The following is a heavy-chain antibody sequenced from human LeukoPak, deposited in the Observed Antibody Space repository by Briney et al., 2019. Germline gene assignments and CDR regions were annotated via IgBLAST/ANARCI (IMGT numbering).Heavy chain of an antibody. CDR1: GGSIISSDYH. Sequence: SETLSLTCTVSGGSIISSDYHWGWVRQPPGKGLEWIGTISYSGNTDYNPSLKSRVTISVDTSKNQFSLKLSSVTAADTAVYYCARQGLIAVAENFDYWGQGTLVTVSS. J-gene: IGHJ4*02. D-gene: IGHD6-19*01. CDR3: ARQGLIAVAENFDY. CDR2: ISYSGNT. V-gene: IGHV4-39*01.